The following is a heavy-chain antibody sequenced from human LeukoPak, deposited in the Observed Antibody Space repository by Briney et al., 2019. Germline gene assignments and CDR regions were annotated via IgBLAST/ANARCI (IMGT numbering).Heavy chain of an antibody. Sequence: SETLSLTCTVSGGSISSSSYYWSWIRQPAGKGLEWIGRIYTSGSTNYNPSLKSRVTMSVDTSKNQFSLKLSSVTAADTAVYYCAREEGGPFDYWGQGTLVTVSS. CDR3: AREEGGPFDY. CDR1: GGSISSSSYY. V-gene: IGHV4-61*02. CDR2: IYTSGST. J-gene: IGHJ4*02. D-gene: IGHD3-16*01.